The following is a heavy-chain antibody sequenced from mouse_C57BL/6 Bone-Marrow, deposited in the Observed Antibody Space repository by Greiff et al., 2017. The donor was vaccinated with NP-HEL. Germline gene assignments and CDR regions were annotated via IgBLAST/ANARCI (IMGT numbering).Heavy chain of an antibody. Sequence: EVKLVESGGGLVQPGGSLSLSCAASGFTFTDYYMSWVRQPPGKALEWLGFIRNKANGYTTEYSASVKGRFTISRDNSQSILYLQMNALGAEDSATFYCATYSGSSPFAYWGQGTLVTVSA. V-gene: IGHV7-3*01. J-gene: IGHJ3*01. CDR1: GFTFTDYY. CDR3: ATYSGSSPFAY. CDR2: IRNKANGYTT. D-gene: IGHD1-1*01.